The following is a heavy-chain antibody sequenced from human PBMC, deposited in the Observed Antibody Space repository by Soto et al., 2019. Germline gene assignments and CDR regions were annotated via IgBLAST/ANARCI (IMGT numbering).Heavy chain of an antibody. CDR1: GFTFSSYG. CDR3: ARALTPDYYGSGSTTIDY. D-gene: IGHD3-10*01. CDR2: IWYDGSNK. J-gene: IGHJ4*02. Sequence: GGSLRLSCAASGFTFSSYGMHWVRQAPGKGLEWVAVIWYDGSNKYYADSVKGRFTISRDNSKNTLYLQMNSLRAEDTAVYYCARALTPDYYGSGSTTIDYWGQGTLVTVSS. V-gene: IGHV3-33*01.